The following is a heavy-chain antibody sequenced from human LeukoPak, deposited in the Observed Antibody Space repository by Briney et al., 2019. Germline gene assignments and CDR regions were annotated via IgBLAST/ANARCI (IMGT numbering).Heavy chain of an antibody. V-gene: IGHV5-51*01. Sequence: GESLRISCKGSAHTLTAFWLGWVRQMPGKGLEWMGIIYPGDSDTRYNPAFQGQVTISADRSTRTAYLQWNSLKASDTAMYYCASTSSSWFLGIHWGQGTLVTVSS. D-gene: IGHD6-13*01. J-gene: IGHJ4*02. CDR1: AHTLTAFW. CDR2: IYPGDSDT. CDR3: ASTSSSWFLGIH.